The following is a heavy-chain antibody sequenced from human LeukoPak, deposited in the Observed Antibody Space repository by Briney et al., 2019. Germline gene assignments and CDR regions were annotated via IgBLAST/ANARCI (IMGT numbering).Heavy chain of an antibody. D-gene: IGHD6-19*01. Sequence: ASVKVSCKASGYTFTSYAMNWVRQAPGQGLEWMGWINTNTGNPTYAQAFTGRFVFSLDTSVSTAYLQISSLKAEDTAVYYCARVTPAREIAVAGYYYYYYMDVWGKGTTVTISS. CDR3: ARVTPAREIAVAGYYYYYYMDV. CDR1: GYTFTSYA. CDR2: INTNTGNP. V-gene: IGHV7-4-1*02. J-gene: IGHJ6*03.